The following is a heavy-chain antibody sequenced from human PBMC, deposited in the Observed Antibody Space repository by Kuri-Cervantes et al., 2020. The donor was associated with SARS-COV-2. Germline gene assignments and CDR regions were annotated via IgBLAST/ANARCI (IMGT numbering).Heavy chain of an antibody. CDR1: GFTFYDYG. CDR2: ISYDGSNK. Sequence: LSLTCAASGFTFYDYGMSWVRQAPGKGLEWVALISYDGSNKFYADSVKGRFTISRDNSKNTLYLQMNSLRAEDTAVYYCAKDQHGIVVVVAAIDYWGQGTLVTVSS. V-gene: IGHV3-30*18. J-gene: IGHJ4*02. CDR3: AKDQHGIVVVVAAIDY. D-gene: IGHD2-15*01.